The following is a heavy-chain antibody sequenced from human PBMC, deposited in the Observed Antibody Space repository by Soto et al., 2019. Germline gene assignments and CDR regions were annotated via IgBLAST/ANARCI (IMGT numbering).Heavy chain of an antibody. CDR3: AGAFYGENFAY. CDR1: CGSISSGGYY. V-gene: IGHV4-31*03. D-gene: IGHD4-17*01. CDR2: IYYSGST. Sequence: QVQLQESGPGLVNPSQTLSLTRTVSCGSISSGGYYGSWIRQHPGKGLEWIGYIYYSGSTYYNPSLTSRVTISVVTSKNTFSLKLSTVTAADTAVYYCAGAFYGENFAYWGQGTMVTVSS. J-gene: IGHJ4*02.